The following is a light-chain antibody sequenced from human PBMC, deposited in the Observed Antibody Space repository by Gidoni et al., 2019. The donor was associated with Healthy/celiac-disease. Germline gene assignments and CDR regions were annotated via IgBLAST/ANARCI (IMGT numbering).Light chain of an antibody. V-gene: IGKV3-11*01. J-gene: IGKJ1*01. CDR1: QSVSSY. CDR3: QQRSNWPPWT. CDR2: DAS. Sequence: LSPGERATLSCRASQSVSSYLAWYQQKPGQAPRLLIYDASNRATGIPARFSGSGSGTDFTLTISSLEPEDFAVYYCQQRSNWPPWTFGQGTKMEIK.